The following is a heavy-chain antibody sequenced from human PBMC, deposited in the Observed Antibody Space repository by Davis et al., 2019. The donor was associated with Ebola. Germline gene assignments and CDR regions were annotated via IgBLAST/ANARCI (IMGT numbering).Heavy chain of an antibody. CDR3: AKRAANFYSGYDDY. D-gene: IGHD5-12*01. V-gene: IGHV3-30-3*02. Sequence: GESLKISCAASGFTFSSYVMHWVRQAPGTGLEWVAIISYDGIHKYYAGSVKGRFTISRDNSKNTLYLQMNSLRAEDTAVYYCAKRAANFYSGYDDYWGQGTLVTVSS. CDR1: GFTFSSYV. J-gene: IGHJ4*02. CDR2: ISYDGIHK.